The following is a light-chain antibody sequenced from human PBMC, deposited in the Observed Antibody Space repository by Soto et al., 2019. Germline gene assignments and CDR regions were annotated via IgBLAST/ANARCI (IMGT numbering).Light chain of an antibody. CDR2: GAS. CDR1: QSVSSF. V-gene: IGKV3-15*01. CDR3: QQYNNWTWT. J-gene: IGKJ1*01. Sequence: EIVWTQSPATLSLSPGERATLSCRASQSVSSFLAWYQQKPGQAPRLLIYGASTRATGIPARFSGSGSGTEFTLTISSLQSEDFAVYYCQQYNNWTWTFGQGTKVDIK.